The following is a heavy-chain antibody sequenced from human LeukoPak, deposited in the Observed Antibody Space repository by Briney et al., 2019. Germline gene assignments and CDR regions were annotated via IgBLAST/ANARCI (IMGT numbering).Heavy chain of an antibody. CDR1: GFTFNNFP. J-gene: IGHJ6*02. CDR3: ARDGGIIRFGGQDV. CDR2: MNRDGSEK. D-gene: IGHD3-16*01. V-gene: IGHV3-7*01. Sequence: GGSLRLSCATSGFTFNNFPMSWVRQAPGKGLEWVANMNRDGSEKNYVDSIKGRFTISRDNAANSLYLQMNSLRVEDTAVYYCARDGGIIRFGGQDVWGQGTTVIVS.